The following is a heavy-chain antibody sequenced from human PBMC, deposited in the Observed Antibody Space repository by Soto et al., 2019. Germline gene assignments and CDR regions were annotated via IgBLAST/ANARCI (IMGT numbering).Heavy chain of an antibody. CDR3: ARAGDCSDSNCYSAY. CDR1: GYTLSSYC. V-gene: IGHV1-18*01. CDR2: ITGDNGNT. Sequence: APEEVSCKASGYTLSSYCISWVRQAPGQGLEWMGGITGDNGNTKYAQRFQGRVTITRDTSATTAYMELSSLRSEDTAIYYCARAGDCSDSNCYSAYWGQGTLVTVSS. D-gene: IGHD2-15*01. J-gene: IGHJ4*02.